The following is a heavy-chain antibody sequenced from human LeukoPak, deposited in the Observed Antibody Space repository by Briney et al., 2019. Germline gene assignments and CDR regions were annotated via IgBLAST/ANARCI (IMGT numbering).Heavy chain of an antibody. CDR1: GFTFTNYG. D-gene: IGHD2-2*02. CDR2: ISGSGGNK. J-gene: IGHJ5*02. V-gene: IGHV3-23*01. Sequence: GGSLRLSCAASGFTFTNYGVSWVRQAPGKGLEWVSVISGSGGNKNYGDAVKGRFTISRDNSKNTLYLQMNSLRAEDTAVYYCAKGGYCSSTSCYIVNWFDPWGQGTLVTVSS. CDR3: AKGGYCSSTSCYIVNWFDP.